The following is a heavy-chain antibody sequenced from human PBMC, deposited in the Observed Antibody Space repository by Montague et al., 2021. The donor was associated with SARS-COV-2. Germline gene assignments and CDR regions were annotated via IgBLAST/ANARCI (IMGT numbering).Heavy chain of an antibody. CDR1: GFTFSSYA. CDR2: ITGSGGTT. J-gene: IGHJ4*02. Sequence: SLRLSCAASGFTFSSYAMSWARQAPGKGLEWVSEITGSGGTTYYADSVKGRFTISRDNSKYTLFLQMHSLRAEDTAIYYCAKHRTGTTPFDYWGQGTLVTVSS. V-gene: IGHV3-23*01. CDR3: AKHRTGTTPFDY. D-gene: IGHD1-7*01.